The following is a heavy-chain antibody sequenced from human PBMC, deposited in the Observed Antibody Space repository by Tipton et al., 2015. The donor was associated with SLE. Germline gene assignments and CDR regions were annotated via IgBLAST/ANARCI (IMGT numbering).Heavy chain of an antibody. J-gene: IGHJ4*02. CDR3: ARGQAAAGLFDY. V-gene: IGHV3-30*04. D-gene: IGHD6-13*01. Sequence: SLRLSCAASGFTFNNYAMHWVRQAPGKGLEWVAVISYDGSNKYYADSVKGRFTISRDNSKNTLYLQMNSLRAEDTAVYYCARGQAAAGLFDYWGQGTLVTVSS. CDR2: ISYDGSNK. CDR1: GFTFNNYA.